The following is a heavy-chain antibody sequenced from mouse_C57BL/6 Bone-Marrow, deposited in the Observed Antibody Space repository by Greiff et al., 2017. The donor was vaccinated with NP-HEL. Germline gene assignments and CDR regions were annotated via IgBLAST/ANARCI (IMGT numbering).Heavy chain of an antibody. Sequence: QQPGAELVKPGASVKVSCKASGYTFTSYWMHWVKQRPGQGLEWIGRIHPSDSDTNYNQKFKGKATLTVDKSSSTAYMQLSSLTSEDSAVYYCAIPSITTVVARVGPTWFAYWGQGTLVTVSA. CDR1: GYTFTSYW. CDR3: AIPSITTVVARVGPTWFAY. V-gene: IGHV1-74*01. J-gene: IGHJ3*01. CDR2: IHPSDSDT. D-gene: IGHD1-1*01.